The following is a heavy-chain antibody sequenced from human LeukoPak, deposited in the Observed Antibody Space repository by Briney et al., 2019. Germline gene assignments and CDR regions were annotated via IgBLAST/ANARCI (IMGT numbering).Heavy chain of an antibody. V-gene: IGHV3-23*01. CDR3: AKSAEVYDFWSGPPPYYFDY. Sequence: GGSLRLACAASGFTFSSYAMSWVRQAPGKGLEWVSAISGSGGSTYYADSVKGRFTISRDNSKNTLYLQMNSLRAEDTAVYYCAKSAEVYDFWSGPPPYYFDYWGQGTLVTVSS. CDR1: GFTFSSYA. D-gene: IGHD3-3*01. CDR2: ISGSGGST. J-gene: IGHJ4*02.